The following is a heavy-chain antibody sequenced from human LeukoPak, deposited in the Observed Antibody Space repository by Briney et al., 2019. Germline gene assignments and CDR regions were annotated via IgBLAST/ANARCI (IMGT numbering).Heavy chain of an antibody. CDR1: GFTFSSYA. J-gene: IGHJ4*02. CDR3: AREAGYCSGGSCYYFDY. V-gene: IGHV3-30-3*01. CDR2: ISYDGSNK. Sequence: GGSLRLSCAASGFTFSSYAMSWVRQAPGKGLEWVAVISYDGSNKYYADSVKGRFTISRDNSKNTLYLQMNSLRAEDTAVYYCAREAGYCSGGSCYYFDYWGQGTVVTVSS. D-gene: IGHD2-15*01.